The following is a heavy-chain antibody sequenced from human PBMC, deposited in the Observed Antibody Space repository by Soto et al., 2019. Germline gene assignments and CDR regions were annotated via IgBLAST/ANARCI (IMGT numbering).Heavy chain of an antibody. V-gene: IGHV3-74*01. J-gene: IGHJ5*02. Sequence: EVQLVESGGGLVQPGGSLRLSCAASGFTFSSYWMHWVRQAPGKGLVWVSRINSDGSSTSYADSVKGRFTISRDNAKNTLDLQMTSLRAEDTAVYYCARAPAGRGWFDPWGQGTLVTVSS. CDR2: INSDGSST. CDR1: GFTFSSYW. D-gene: IGHD6-13*01. CDR3: ARAPAGRGWFDP.